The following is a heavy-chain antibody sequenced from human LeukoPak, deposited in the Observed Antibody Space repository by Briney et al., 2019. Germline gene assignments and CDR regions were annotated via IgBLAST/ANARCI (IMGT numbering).Heavy chain of an antibody. D-gene: IGHD2-2*01. CDR2: ISGNGGST. CDR1: GFTFSSYA. Sequence: GGSLRLSCSASGFTFSSYAMLWVRQAPGKGLDYVSAISGNGGSTYYADSVKGRFTISRDNSKNTLYLQMSSLRAEDTAVYYCVKDLFPRELFVVVVPSATLDYWGQGTLVTVSS. J-gene: IGHJ4*02. V-gene: IGHV3-64D*06. CDR3: VKDLFPRELFVVVVPSATLDY.